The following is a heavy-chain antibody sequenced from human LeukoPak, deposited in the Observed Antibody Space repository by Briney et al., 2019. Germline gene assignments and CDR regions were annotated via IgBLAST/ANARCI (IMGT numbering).Heavy chain of an antibody. V-gene: IGHV4-30-4*08. Sequence: SETLSLTCTVSGGSVSSGSYYWSWIRQPPGKGLEWIGYIYYSGSTYYNPSLKSRVTISVDTSKNQFSLKLSSVTAADTAVYYCARVPCSGGSCYGFDYWGQGTLVTVSS. CDR1: GGSVSSGSYY. J-gene: IGHJ4*02. CDR3: ARVPCSGGSCYGFDY. CDR2: IYYSGST. D-gene: IGHD2-15*01.